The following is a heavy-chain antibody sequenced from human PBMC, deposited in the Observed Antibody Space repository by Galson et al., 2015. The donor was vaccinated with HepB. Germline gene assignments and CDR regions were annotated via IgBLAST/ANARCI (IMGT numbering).Heavy chain of an antibody. CDR2: ISYDGSNK. D-gene: IGHD6-13*01. J-gene: IGHJ6*02. Sequence: SLRLSCAASGFTFSSYAMHWVRQAPGKGLEWVAVISYDGSNKYYADSVKGRFTISRDNAKNTLYLQMNSLRAEDTAVYYCARAAYSSSWFILYYYGMDVWGQGTTVTVSS. CDR3: ARAAYSSSWFILYYYGMDV. CDR1: GFTFSSYA. V-gene: IGHV3-30*04.